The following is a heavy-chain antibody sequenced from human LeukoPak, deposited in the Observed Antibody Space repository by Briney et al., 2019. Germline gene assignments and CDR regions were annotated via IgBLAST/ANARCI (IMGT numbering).Heavy chain of an antibody. J-gene: IGHJ3*01. V-gene: IGHV3-30*02. D-gene: IGHD5-12*01. CDR1: GFTFSSYG. CDR3: VRDGYAFDV. Sequence: GGSLRLSCAASGFTFSSYGMHWVRQAPGKGLEWVAFIRYDGSNKYYADSVKGRFTISRDNAKNTLYLQMDSLRAEDTAVYYCVRDGYAFDVWGQGTMVTVSS. CDR2: IRYDGSNK.